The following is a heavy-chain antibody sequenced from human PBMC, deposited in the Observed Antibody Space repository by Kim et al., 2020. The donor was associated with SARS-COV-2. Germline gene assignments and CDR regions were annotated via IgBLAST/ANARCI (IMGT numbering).Heavy chain of an antibody. CDR3: WGYSRSTYTRYFDY. V-gene: IGHV3-30*03. D-gene: IGHD6-13*01. CDR1: GFTFSSYG. Sequence: GGSLRLSCAASGFTFSSYGMHWVRQAPGKGLEWVAVISYDGSNKYYADSVKGRFTISRDNSKNTLYLQMNSLRAEDTAVYYCWGYSRSTYTRYFDYWGQG. CDR2: ISYDGSNK. J-gene: IGHJ4*02.